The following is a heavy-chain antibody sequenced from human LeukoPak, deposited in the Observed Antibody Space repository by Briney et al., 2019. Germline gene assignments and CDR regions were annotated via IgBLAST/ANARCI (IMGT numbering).Heavy chain of an antibody. CDR2: IYSGGNT. V-gene: IGHV3-53*01. Sequence: GGSLRLSCAASGFTVSDNYMTWVRQAPGKGLEWVPVIYSGGNTYYADSVKGRFTISRDNSKNTLYLQMDSLRAEDTAVYYCARDGLATGVDYWGQGTLVTVSS. J-gene: IGHJ4*02. CDR3: ARDGLATGVDY. D-gene: IGHD7-27*01. CDR1: GFTVSDNY.